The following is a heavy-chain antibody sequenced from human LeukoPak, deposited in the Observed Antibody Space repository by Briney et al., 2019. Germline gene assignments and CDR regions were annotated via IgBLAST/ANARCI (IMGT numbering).Heavy chain of an antibody. CDR3: AKRDYYGSGSYYNVHHDAFDI. V-gene: IGHV3-23*01. CDR1: GFTFSSYA. CDR2: ISGSGGST. Sequence: PGGPLRLSCAASGFTFSSYAMSWVRQAPGKGLEWVSAISGSGGSTYYADSVKGRFTISRDNSKNTLYLQMNSLRAEDTAVYYCAKRDYYGSGSYYNVHHDAFDIWGQGTMVTVSS. D-gene: IGHD3-10*01. J-gene: IGHJ3*02.